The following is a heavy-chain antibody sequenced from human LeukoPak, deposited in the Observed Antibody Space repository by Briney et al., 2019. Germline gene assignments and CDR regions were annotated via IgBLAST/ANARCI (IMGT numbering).Heavy chain of an antibody. J-gene: IGHJ4*02. CDR2: ISGSGAMT. V-gene: IGHV3-23*01. CDR3: VKDRVDGSGSQFDS. Sequence: GGSLRLSCAASGFTLSNHAMIWVRQAPGKGLEWVSSISGSGAMTYYADSVKGRFTISRDNAMDTLYLQMNSLRADDTAVYYCVKDRVDGSGSQFDSWGQGSLVIVSS. D-gene: IGHD3-10*01. CDR1: GFTLSNHA.